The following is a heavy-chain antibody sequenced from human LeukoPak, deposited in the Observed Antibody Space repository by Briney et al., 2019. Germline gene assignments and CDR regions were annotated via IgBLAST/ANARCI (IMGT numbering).Heavy chain of an antibody. J-gene: IGHJ4*02. CDR3: ARVRGASSSSWYFDY. V-gene: IGHV3-30*02. D-gene: IGHD6-13*01. CDR1: GFTFPDYG. Sequence: GGSLRLSCAASGFTFPDYGMHWVRQAPGKGLEWVATIRYDGSYQWYAESVKGRFTISRDNSKNTLYLQMNSLRAEDTAVYYCARVRGASSSSWYFDYWGQGTLVTVSS. CDR2: IRYDGSYQ.